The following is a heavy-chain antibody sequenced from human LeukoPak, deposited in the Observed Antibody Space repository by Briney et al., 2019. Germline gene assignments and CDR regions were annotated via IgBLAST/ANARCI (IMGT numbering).Heavy chain of an antibody. D-gene: IGHD3-16*01. CDR1: GASIGNYY. CDR3: ARRRTYGSGGSFDY. J-gene: IGHJ4*02. CDR2: IYTSGST. V-gene: IGHV4-4*09. Sequence: SETLSLSCTVSGASIGNYYWSWIRQPPGKGLEWIGYIYTSGSTNYNPSLKSRVTMSVDTSKSQFSLKLSSVTAADTAVYYCARRRTYGSGGSFDYWGQGTLVTVSS.